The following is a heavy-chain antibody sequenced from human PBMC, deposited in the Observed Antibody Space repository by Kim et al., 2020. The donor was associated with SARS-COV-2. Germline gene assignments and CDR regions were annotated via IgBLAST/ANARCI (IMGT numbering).Heavy chain of an antibody. Sequence: QGRVTITRDTSASTAYMELSSLRSEDTAVYYCAINGDYCSGGSCYSPFDYWGQGTLVTVSS. CDR3: AINGDYCSGGSCYSPFDY. V-gene: IGHV1-3*01. J-gene: IGHJ4*02. D-gene: IGHD2-15*01.